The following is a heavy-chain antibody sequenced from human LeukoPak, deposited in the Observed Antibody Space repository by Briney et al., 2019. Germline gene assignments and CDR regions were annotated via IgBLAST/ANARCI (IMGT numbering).Heavy chain of an antibody. V-gene: IGHV5-51*01. J-gene: IGHJ5*02. D-gene: IGHD2-21*02. CDR2: IYPGDSDT. CDR1: GYSFTSYW. CDR3: ASFAAYCGGDCYRNNWFDP. Sequence: GESLKISRKGSGYSFTSYWIGWVRQMPGKGLEWMGIIYPGDSDTRYSPSFQGQVTISADKSISTAYLQWSSLKASDTAMYYCASFAAYCGGDCYRNNWFDPWGQGTLVTVSS.